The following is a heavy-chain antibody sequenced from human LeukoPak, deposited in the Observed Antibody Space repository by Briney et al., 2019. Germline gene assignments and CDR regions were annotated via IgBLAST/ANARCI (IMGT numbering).Heavy chain of an antibody. J-gene: IGHJ4*02. Sequence: PGGSLRLSCAASGFTFSSYGMHWVRQAPGKGLEWVAFIRYDGSNKYYADSVKGRFTISRDNAKNSLYMQMNSLTAEDTAVYYCARGAGRHGDYRDYRGQGTLVTVSS. D-gene: IGHD4-17*01. CDR3: ARGAGRHGDYRDY. CDR1: GFTFSSYG. CDR2: IRYDGSNK. V-gene: IGHV3-30*02.